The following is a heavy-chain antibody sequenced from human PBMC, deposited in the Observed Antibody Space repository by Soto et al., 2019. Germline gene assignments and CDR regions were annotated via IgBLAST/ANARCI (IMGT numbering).Heavy chain of an antibody. CDR3: ARGTIVARQHLEY. D-gene: IGHD6-6*01. Sequence: QVQLVESGGGVVQPGTSLRLSCAASGFTFSSYAMHWARQAPGKGLEWVTVISIRGGDEYYAESVRGRFTISRDDSKNTLYLQMDSLRVADTAVYYCARGTIVARQHLEYWGQGTLVTVSS. CDR1: GFTFSSYA. J-gene: IGHJ4*02. V-gene: IGHV3-30*03. CDR2: ISIRGGDE.